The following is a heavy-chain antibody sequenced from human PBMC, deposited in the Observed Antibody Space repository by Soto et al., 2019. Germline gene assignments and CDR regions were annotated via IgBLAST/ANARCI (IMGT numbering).Heavy chain of an antibody. CDR2: IYYSGTS. CDR3: ARVPLTMVRYFDS. Sequence: SETLSLTCTVSGGSINGYYWSWIRQPPGKGLEWIGHIYYSGTSNYNPSLKSRVTISIDTSKNQFSLRLSSVTAADTAVYYCARVPLTMVRYFDSWGQGTPVTVPQ. CDR1: GGSINGYY. J-gene: IGHJ4*02. V-gene: IGHV4-59*01. D-gene: IGHD3-10*01.